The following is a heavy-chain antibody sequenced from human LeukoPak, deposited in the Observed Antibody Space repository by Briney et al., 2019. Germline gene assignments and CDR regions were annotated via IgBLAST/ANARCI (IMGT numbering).Heavy chain of an antibody. CDR1: GFTFSSYS. D-gene: IGHD6-19*01. Sequence: GGSLRLSCAASGFTFSSYSMNWVRRAPGKGLEWVSSISSSSSYIYYADSVKGRFTISRDNAKNSLYLQMNSLRAEDTAVYYCARVGEVSSGWYYNYWGQGTLVTVSS. V-gene: IGHV3-21*01. CDR2: ISSSSSYI. CDR3: ARVGEVSSGWYYNY. J-gene: IGHJ4*02.